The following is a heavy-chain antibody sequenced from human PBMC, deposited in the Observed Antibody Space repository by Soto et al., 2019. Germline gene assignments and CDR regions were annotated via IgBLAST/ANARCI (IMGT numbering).Heavy chain of an antibody. CDR3: ASMGYHYGSGSYPLDY. CDR2: VSYSDSS. V-gene: IGHV4-59*08. CDR1: GGSMNNFY. J-gene: IGHJ4*02. D-gene: IGHD3-10*01. Sequence: SETLSLTCTVSGGSMNNFYWSWIRQPPGKGLEWIGYVSYSDSSNYNPSLKSRVTISLDTSKNQFSLNLRSVTAADTAVYYCASMGYHYGSGSYPLDYWGQGTLVTVSS.